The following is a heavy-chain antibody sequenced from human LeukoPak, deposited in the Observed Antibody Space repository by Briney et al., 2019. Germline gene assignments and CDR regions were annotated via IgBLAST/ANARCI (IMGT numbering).Heavy chain of an antibody. Sequence: SSEALSLTCAVSGGSISSSNWWSWVRQPPGKGLEWIGEVHHSGGTNYNPSLKSRVTISVDTSKNQFSLKLTSVTAADTAVYYCAREGGFYRPLDYSGQGTLVTVSS. J-gene: IGHJ4*02. V-gene: IGHV4-4*02. D-gene: IGHD3-3*01. CDR3: AREGGFYRPLDY. CDR2: VHHSGGT. CDR1: GGSISSSNW.